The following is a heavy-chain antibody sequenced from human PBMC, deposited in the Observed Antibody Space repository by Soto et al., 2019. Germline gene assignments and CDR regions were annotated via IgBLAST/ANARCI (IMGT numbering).Heavy chain of an antibody. D-gene: IGHD2-15*01. J-gene: IGHJ6*02. CDR2: IYPGDSDI. Sequence: GESLKISCKGSGYSFTSYWIGWVRQMPGKGLEWMGIIYPGDSDIRYSPSFQGQVTISADKSISTAYLQWSGLKASDTAIYYCARQMPYGGNSYYGMDVWGQGTTVTVSS. V-gene: IGHV5-51*01. CDR1: GYSFTSYW. CDR3: ARQMPYGGNSYYGMDV.